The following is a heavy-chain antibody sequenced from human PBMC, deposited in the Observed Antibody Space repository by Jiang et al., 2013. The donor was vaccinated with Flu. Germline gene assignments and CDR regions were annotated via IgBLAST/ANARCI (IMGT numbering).Heavy chain of an antibody. CDR2: IYYSGST. D-gene: IGHD6-13*01. Sequence: LEWIGSIYYSGSTYYNPSLKSRVTISVDTSKNQFSLKLSSVTAADTAVYYCANEAAAGTGRIYYFDYWGQGTLVTVSS. V-gene: IGHV4-39*01. CDR3: ANEAAAGTGRIYYFDY. J-gene: IGHJ4*02.